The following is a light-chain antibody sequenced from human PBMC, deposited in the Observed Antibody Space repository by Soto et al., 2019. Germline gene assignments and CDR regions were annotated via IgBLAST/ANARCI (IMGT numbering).Light chain of an antibody. V-gene: IGKV3-20*01. CDR1: QSVSSNY. Sequence: EIVLTQSPGTLSLSPGESATLSCRASQSVSSNYLAWYQQRPGQAPRLLIYGASSRATGIPNRFSGSGSETDFTLTISGLEPEDFAVYYCQQYGSTPRTFGQGTKLEIK. CDR2: GAS. J-gene: IGKJ2*01. CDR3: QQYGSTPRT.